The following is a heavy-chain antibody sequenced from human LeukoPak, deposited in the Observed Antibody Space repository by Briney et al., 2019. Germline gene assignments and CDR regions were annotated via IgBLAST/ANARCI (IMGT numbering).Heavy chain of an antibody. V-gene: IGHV3-30*02. D-gene: IGHD6-13*01. CDR2: IRYDGSNT. Sequence: GGSLRLSCAASGFTFSSYGMHWVRQAPGKGLEWLAFIRYDGSNTYYADSVKGRFTISRDNSKNTLYLQMSSLRAEDTAVYYCAKVPKAAGMTYFDYWGQGTLVTVSS. CDR3: AKVPKAAGMTYFDY. J-gene: IGHJ4*02. CDR1: GFTFSSYG.